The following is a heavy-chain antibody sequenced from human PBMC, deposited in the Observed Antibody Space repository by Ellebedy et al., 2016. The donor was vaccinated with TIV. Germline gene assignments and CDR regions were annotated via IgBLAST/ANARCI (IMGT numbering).Heavy chain of an antibody. D-gene: IGHD3-10*01. J-gene: IGHJ4*02. Sequence: GESLKISCAASGFIVSTSHMSWVRQAPGAGLEWVSVIYAGGITTEYADSVKGRFTISRDNSKNMVYLQMNGLRAEDTAVYYCARSLIRALFDYWGQGVLVTVSS. CDR2: IYAGGITT. CDR1: GFIVSTSH. V-gene: IGHV3-53*01. CDR3: ARSLIRALFDY.